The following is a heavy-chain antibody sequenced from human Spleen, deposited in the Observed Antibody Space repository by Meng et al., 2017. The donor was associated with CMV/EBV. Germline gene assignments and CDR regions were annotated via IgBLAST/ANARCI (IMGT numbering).Heavy chain of an antibody. Sequence: QVQRSVWSAVVVNPVAALALTFPCFGGSFSGIYWGWIRQAPGKGLEWIGEINHSGSTNYNPSLKSRVTISVDTSKNQFSLKLSSVTAADTAVYYCAIRRSGSYRGYFDYWGQGTLVTVSS. CDR3: AIRRSGSYRGYFDY. V-gene: IGHV4-34*01. CDR2: INHSGST. D-gene: IGHD1-26*01. CDR1: GGSFSGIY. J-gene: IGHJ4*02.